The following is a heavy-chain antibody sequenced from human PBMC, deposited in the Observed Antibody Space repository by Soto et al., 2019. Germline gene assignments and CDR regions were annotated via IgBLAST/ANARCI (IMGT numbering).Heavy chain of an antibody. D-gene: IGHD3-22*01. J-gene: IGHJ1*01. V-gene: IGHV4-31*03. Sequence: QVQLQESGPGLVKPSQTLSLTCTVSGGSISSGAYYWSWIRQHPGKGLEWIGYIYYIGSTYYNPSLKSRVTISVDTSKNQFSLKLSSVTAADTAVYYCAIYDSSGSRGFQHWGQGTLVTVSS. CDR2: IYYIGST. CDR1: GGSISSGAYY. CDR3: AIYDSSGSRGFQH.